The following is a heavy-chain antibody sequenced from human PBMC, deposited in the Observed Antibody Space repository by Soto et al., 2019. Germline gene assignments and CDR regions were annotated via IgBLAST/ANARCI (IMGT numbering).Heavy chain of an antibody. CDR1: GGSIRTYY. CDR3: ARRRGYGDSYYDY. D-gene: IGHD4-17*01. J-gene: IGHJ4*02. V-gene: IGHV4-59*01. CDR2: MYYGGST. Sequence: TETLYLTCTVSGGSIRTYYWNCIRQPPGKGLKWIGYMYYGGSTNYNHSLRSRVTVSGDTSKNVFALMLTFVTAVDTAVFYCARRRGYGDSYYDYWGRGSLDSGSS.